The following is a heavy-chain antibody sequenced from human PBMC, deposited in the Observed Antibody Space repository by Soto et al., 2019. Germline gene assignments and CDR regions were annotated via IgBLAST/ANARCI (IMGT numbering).Heavy chain of an antibody. Sequence: GGSLRLSCAASGFTFSSYAMSWVRQAPGKGLEWVSTISDSGNNTYSADSVKGRFTISRDNSKNTLYLQMNSLRAEDTAVYYCARNRHGATLWGQDDFDFWGQGTTVTVSS. CDR1: GFTFSSYA. J-gene: IGHJ4*01. D-gene: IGHD4-17*01. CDR2: ISDSGNNT. V-gene: IGHV3-23*01. CDR3: ARNRHGATLWGQDDFDF.